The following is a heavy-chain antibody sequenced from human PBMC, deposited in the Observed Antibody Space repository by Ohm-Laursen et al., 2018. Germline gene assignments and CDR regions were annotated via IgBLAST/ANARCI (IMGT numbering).Heavy chain of an antibody. J-gene: IGHJ4*02. V-gene: IGHV3-23*01. CDR1: GFTFSSYA. CDR2: VSGSDGST. CDR3: AKNRLWVVTASFDC. D-gene: IGHD2-21*02. Sequence: SLRLSCAASGFTFSSYAMSWVRQAPGKGLEWVSAVSGSDGSTYYADSVKGRFTISRDNSKSTMYLQMNSLRAEDTAVYYCAKNRLWVVTASFDCWGQGTLVTVSS.